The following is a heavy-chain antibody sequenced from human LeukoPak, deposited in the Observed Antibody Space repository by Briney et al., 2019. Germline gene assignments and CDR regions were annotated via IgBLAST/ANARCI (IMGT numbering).Heavy chain of an antibody. J-gene: IGHJ4*02. D-gene: IGHD1-26*01. Sequence: ASVKVSCKASGYTFTGYYMHWVRQAPGQGLEWMGWMNPNSGNTGYAQKFQGRVTMTRNTSISTAYMELSSLRSEDTAVYYCARGPRYRYYFDYWGQGTLVTVSS. V-gene: IGHV1-8*02. CDR1: GYTFTGYY. CDR3: ARGPRYRYYFDY. CDR2: MNPNSGNT.